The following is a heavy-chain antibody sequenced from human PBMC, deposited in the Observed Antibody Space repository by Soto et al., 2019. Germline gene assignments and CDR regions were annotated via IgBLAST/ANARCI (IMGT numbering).Heavy chain of an antibody. J-gene: IGHJ4*02. V-gene: IGHV1-3*01. CDR1: GYTFTTSA. D-gene: IGHD1-1*01. CDR3: ARARTGTPNLDY. Sequence: QVQLVQSGAEVKKPGASVKVSCKASGYTFTTSAMHWVRQAPGQGLEWMGWFNAGNGNTKYSQRFQDRVTITRDTAASTAYMELSSLRSEDTAVYYCARARTGTPNLDYWGQGTLVTVFS. CDR2: FNAGNGNT.